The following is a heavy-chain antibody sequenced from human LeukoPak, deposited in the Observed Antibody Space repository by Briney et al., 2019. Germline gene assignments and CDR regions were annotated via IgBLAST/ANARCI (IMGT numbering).Heavy chain of an antibody. Sequence: SETLSLTCTVSGGSISSSSYYWGWIRQPPGKGLEWIGSIYYSGSTYYNPSLKSRVTVSVDTSKNQFSLKLSSVTAADTAVYYCARHFAVRSFLVDYWGQGTLVTVSS. CDR2: IYYSGST. CDR1: GGSISSSSYY. D-gene: IGHD3-16*02. CDR3: ARHFAVRSFLVDY. V-gene: IGHV4-39*01. J-gene: IGHJ4*02.